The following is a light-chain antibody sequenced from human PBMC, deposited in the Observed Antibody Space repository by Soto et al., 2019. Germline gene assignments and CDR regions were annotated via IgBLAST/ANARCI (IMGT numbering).Light chain of an antibody. CDR3: TSYTSSSTHV. CDR2: DVT. J-gene: IGLJ1*01. CDR1: SSDVGSYDI. Sequence: QSVLPQPASVSGSPGQSIAISCTGTSSDVGSYDIVSWYQQHPGKVPKLIIYDVTIRPSGVSDRFSGSKSGNTASLTISGLQAEDEADYYCTSYTSSSTHVFGTGTKVTVL. V-gene: IGLV2-14*02.